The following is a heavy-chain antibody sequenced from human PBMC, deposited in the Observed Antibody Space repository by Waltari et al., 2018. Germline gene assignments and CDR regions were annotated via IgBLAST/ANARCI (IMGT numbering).Heavy chain of an antibody. CDR1: GYSISSGYY. D-gene: IGHD6-13*01. V-gene: IGHV4-38-2*02. CDR3: ARELRPLYKDSSSWRGGNNWFDP. CDR2: IYHSGST. Sequence: QVQLQESGPGLVKPSETLSLTCAVSGYSISSGYYWGWIRQPPGKGLEWIGSIYHSGSTYYNPSLKSRVTISVDTSKNQFSLKLSSVTAADTAVYYCARELRPLYKDSSSWRGGNNWFDPWGQGTLVTVSS. J-gene: IGHJ5*02.